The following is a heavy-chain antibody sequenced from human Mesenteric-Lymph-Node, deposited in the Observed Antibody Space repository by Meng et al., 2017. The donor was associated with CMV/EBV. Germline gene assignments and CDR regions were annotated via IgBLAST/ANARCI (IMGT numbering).Heavy chain of an antibody. D-gene: IGHD6-13*01. J-gene: IGHJ4*02. CDR1: GDSVSSNSAA. V-gene: IGHV6-1*01. CDR3: ARDRWAAGPFDY. CDR2: TYYRSKWYN. Sequence: SGDSVSSNSAAWNWIRQSPSRGLEWLGRTYYRSKWYNDYAVSVKSRITINPDTSKNQFSLQLNSVTPEDAAVYYCARDRWAAGPFDYWGQGTLVTVSS.